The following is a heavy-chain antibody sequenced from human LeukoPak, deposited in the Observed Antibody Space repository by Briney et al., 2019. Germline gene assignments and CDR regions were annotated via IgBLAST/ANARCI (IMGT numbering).Heavy chain of an antibody. J-gene: IGHJ4*02. CDR3: ARRTYYYGSGSHDLYYFDX. CDR1: GYTFTSYA. D-gene: IGHD3-10*01. Sequence: ASVKVSCKASGYTFTSYAMNWVPQAPGQGLEWMGWINTNTGNPTYAQGFTGRFVFSLDTSVSTAYLQISSLKAEDTAVYYCARRTYYYGSGSHDLYYFDXXXQGXLXTVXS. CDR2: INTNTGNP. V-gene: IGHV7-4-1*02.